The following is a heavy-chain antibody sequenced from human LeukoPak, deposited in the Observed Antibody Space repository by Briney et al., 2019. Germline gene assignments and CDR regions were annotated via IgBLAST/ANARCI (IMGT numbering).Heavy chain of an antibody. D-gene: IGHD1-14*01. CDR1: GYTFTSYG. Sequence: ASVKVSCKASGYTFTSYGISWVRQAPGQGLEWMGWMNPNSGNTGYAQKFQGRVTMTRNTSISTAYMELSSLRSEDTAVYYCARTGPTYYYYYYMDVWGKGTTVTVSS. V-gene: IGHV1-8*02. CDR3: ARTGPTYYYYYYMDV. J-gene: IGHJ6*03. CDR2: MNPNSGNT.